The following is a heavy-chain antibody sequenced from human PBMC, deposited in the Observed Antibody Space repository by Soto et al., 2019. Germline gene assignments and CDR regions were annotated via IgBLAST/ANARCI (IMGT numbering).Heavy chain of an antibody. Sequence: ASETLSLTCTVSGGSISSYYWSWIRQPPGKGLEWIGYIYYSGSTNYNPSLKSRVTISVDTSKNQFSLKLSSVTAADTAVYYCARGFSGSYYSPFDYWGQGTLVTRLL. V-gene: IGHV4-59*01. CDR1: GGSISSYY. CDR2: IYYSGST. CDR3: ARGFSGSYYSPFDY. J-gene: IGHJ4*02. D-gene: IGHD1-26*01.